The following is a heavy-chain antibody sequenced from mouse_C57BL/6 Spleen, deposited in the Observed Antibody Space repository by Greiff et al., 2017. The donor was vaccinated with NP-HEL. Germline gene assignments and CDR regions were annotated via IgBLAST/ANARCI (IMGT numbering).Heavy chain of an antibody. V-gene: IGHV5-4*01. Sequence: EVHLVESGGGLVKPGGSLKLSCAASGFTFSSYAMSWVRQTPEKRLEWVATISDGGSYTYYPDNVKGRFTISRDNAKNNLYLQMSHLKSEDTAMYYCAREEGYSTMDYWGQGTSVTVSS. J-gene: IGHJ4*01. CDR3: AREEGYSTMDY. D-gene: IGHD2-3*01. CDR2: ISDGGSYT. CDR1: GFTFSSYA.